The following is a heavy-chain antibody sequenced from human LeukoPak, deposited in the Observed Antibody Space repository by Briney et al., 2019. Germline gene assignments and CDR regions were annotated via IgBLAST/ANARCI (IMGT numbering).Heavy chain of an antibody. CDR2: IYYSGST. CDR3: ARHSGSYGRFDY. J-gene: IGHJ4*02. V-gene: IGHV4-59*01. D-gene: IGHD1-26*01. CDR1: GGSISSYY. Sequence: PSETLSLTCTVSGGSISSYYWSWIRQPPGKGLEWIGYIYYSGSTNYNPSLESRVTISVDTSKNQFSLKLSSVTAADTAVYYCARHSGSYGRFDYWGQGTLVTVSS.